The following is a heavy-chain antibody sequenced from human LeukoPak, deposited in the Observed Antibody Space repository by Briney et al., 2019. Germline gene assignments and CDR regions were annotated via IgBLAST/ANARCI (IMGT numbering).Heavy chain of an antibody. D-gene: IGHD1-14*01. CDR2: IKEDGTEK. V-gene: IGHV3-7*01. Sequence: PGGSLRLSCAASEFSFSTYWMSWVRQAPGKGLEWVANIKEDGTEKYYVGSVKGRFTISRDNAKKSLYLQMNSLRAEDTAVYYCARVPGGPDPFDPWGQGTLVTVSS. J-gene: IGHJ5*02. CDR3: ARVPGGPDPFDP. CDR1: EFSFSTYW.